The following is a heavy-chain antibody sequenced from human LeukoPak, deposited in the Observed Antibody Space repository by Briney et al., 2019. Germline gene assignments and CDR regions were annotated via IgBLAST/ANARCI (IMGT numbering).Heavy chain of an antibody. CDR3: AREHAGWYSLDY. J-gene: IGHJ4*02. V-gene: IGHV1-18*01. CDR2: ISAYNGNT. D-gene: IGHD6-19*01. CDR1: GYTFTSYG. Sequence: GASVKVSRKASGYTFTSYGISWLRQAPGQGLEWMGWISAYNGNTNYAQKLQGRVTMTTDTSTSTAYMELRSLRSDDTAVYYCAREHAGWYSLDYWGQGTLVTVSS.